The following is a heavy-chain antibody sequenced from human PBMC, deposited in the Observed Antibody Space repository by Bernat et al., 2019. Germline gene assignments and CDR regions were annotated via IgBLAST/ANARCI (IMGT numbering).Heavy chain of an antibody. D-gene: IGHD6-19*01. CDR2: ISGSGGST. V-gene: IGHV3-23*01. CDR3: AKEVDIAVAAFDY. Sequence: EVLLLESGGDLVQPGGPLRLSCAASGFTFSSYAMSWVRQAPGKGLEWVSAISGSGGSTYYADSVKGRFTISRDNSKNTLYLQMNSLRAEDTAVYYCAKEVDIAVAAFDYWGQGTLVTVSS. CDR1: GFTFSSYA. J-gene: IGHJ4*02.